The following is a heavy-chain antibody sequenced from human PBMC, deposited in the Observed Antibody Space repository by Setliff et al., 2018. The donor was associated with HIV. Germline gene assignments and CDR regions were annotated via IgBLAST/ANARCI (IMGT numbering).Heavy chain of an antibody. V-gene: IGHV3-7*01. Sequence: GGSLRLSCAASGFTLNRYWMSWVRQAPGKGLEWVANIKQDGSEIHYVDSVKGRFTISRDNAKNTLYLQMNSLRAEDTAVYYCARDYGGKPDYWGQGTLVTVSS. CDR3: ARDYGGKPDY. CDR2: IKQDGSEI. CDR1: GFTLNRYW. D-gene: IGHD4-17*01. J-gene: IGHJ4*02.